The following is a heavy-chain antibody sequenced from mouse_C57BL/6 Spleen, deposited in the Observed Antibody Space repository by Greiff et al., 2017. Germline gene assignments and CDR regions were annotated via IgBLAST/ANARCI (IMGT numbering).Heavy chain of an antibody. Sequence: VQLKESGPVLVKPGASVKMSCKASGYTFTDYYMNWVKQSHGKSLEWIGVINPYNGGTSYNQKFKGKATLTVDKSSSTAYMELNSLTSEDSAVYYCARPNYYGSSSWFAYWGQGTLVTVSA. V-gene: IGHV1-19*01. CDR1: GYTFTDYY. CDR3: ARPNYYGSSSWFAY. J-gene: IGHJ3*01. D-gene: IGHD1-1*01. CDR2: INPYNGGT.